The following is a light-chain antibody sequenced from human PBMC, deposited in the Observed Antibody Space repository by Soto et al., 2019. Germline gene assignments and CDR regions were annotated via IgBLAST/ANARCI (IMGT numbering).Light chain of an antibody. CDR1: QGISTY. Sequence: IQLTQSPSSLSASVGDRVTITCRASQGISTYLAWYQQKPGRAPKLLIYTASTLQSGVPSRFSGRGSGTDFTLTISSLQPEDFATYYCQQLNSDPPITFGQGTRLENK. J-gene: IGKJ5*01. V-gene: IGKV1-9*01. CDR3: QQLNSDPPIT. CDR2: TAS.